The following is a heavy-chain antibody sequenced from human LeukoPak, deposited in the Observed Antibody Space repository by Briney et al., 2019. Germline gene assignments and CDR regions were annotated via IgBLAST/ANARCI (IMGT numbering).Heavy chain of an antibody. CDR2: IYTSGST. Sequence: PSETLSLTCTVSGGSISSGSYYWSWIRQPAGKGLEWIGRIYTSGSTNYNPSLKSRVTISVDTSKNQFSLKLSSVTAADTAVYYCAKGGNWNYFGDYWGQGTLVTVSS. D-gene: IGHD1-7*01. J-gene: IGHJ4*02. V-gene: IGHV4-61*02. CDR3: AKGGNWNYFGDY. CDR1: GGSISSGSYY.